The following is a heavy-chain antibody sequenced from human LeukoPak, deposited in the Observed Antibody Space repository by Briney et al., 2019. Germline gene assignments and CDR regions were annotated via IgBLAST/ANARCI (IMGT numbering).Heavy chain of an antibody. CDR2: INHSGST. CDR1: GASIRSGDYY. D-gene: IGHD6-13*01. V-gene: IGHV4-30-4*01. J-gene: IGHJ5*02. CDR3: ARGRGTALDDNWFDP. Sequence: PSQTLSLTCTVSGASIRSGDYYWSWIRQPPGKGLEWIGEINHSGSTNYNPSLKSRVTISIDTSKNQFSLKLSSVTAADTAVYYCARGRGTALDDNWFDPWGQGTLVTVSS.